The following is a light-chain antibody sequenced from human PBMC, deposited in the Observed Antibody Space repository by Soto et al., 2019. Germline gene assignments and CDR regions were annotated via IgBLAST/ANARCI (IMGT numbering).Light chain of an antibody. Sequence: DIQMTQSPSTLSASVGDRVTITCRASQSINSWLAWYQQKPGKAPRLLIYRASSLEGRVPSRFSGSGSGANFTLTISSLQPDDFATQYCQHYDRYSGTFGPGTKVDIK. CDR2: RAS. J-gene: IGKJ3*01. CDR1: QSINSW. V-gene: IGKV1-5*03. CDR3: QHYDRYSGT.